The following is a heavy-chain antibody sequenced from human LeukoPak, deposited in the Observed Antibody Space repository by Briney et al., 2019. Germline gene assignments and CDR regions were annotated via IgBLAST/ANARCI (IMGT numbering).Heavy chain of an antibody. CDR3: ARGSYYDSSGYTPKGLDC. D-gene: IGHD3-22*01. CDR2: ISYSGST. J-gene: IGHJ4*02. V-gene: IGHV4-59*01. Sequence: KTSETLSLTCTVSGGSISTYYWTWIRQPPGKGLEWIGYISYSGSTNYNPSLKSRVTFSVDTSKSQFSLKLSSVTAADSAVYYCARGSYYDSSGYTPKGLDCWGQGTLVTVSS. CDR1: GGSISTYY.